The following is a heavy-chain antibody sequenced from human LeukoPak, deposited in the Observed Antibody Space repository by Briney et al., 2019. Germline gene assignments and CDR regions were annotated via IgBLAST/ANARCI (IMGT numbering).Heavy chain of an antibody. J-gene: IGHJ6*02. CDR2: IGAYNGNT. Sequence: GASVKVSCKASGYTFTSYGISWVRQAPGQGLEWMGWIGAYNGNTNYAQKLQGRVTMTTDTSTSTAYMELRSLRSDDTAVYYCARDSQYQLLFLRYYGMDVWGQGTTVTVSS. V-gene: IGHV1-18*01. CDR1: GYTFTSYG. D-gene: IGHD2-2*01. CDR3: ARDSQYQLLFLRYYGMDV.